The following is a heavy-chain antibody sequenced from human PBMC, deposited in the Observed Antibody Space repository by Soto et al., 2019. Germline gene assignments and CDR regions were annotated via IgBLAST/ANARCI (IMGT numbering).Heavy chain of an antibody. V-gene: IGHV1-69*06. D-gene: IGHD5-12*01. Sequence: SVKVSCKASGGTFSSYAISWVRQAPGQGLEWMGGIIPIFGTANYAQKFQGRVTITADKSTSTAYMELSSLRSEDTAVYYCARAPYSGYDKGNYYYGMDVRGQGTTVTVSS. J-gene: IGHJ6*02. CDR1: GGTFSSYA. CDR3: ARAPYSGYDKGNYYYGMDV. CDR2: IIPIFGTA.